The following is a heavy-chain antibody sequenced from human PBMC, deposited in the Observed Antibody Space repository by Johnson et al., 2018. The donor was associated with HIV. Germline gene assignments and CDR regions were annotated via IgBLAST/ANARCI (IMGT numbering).Heavy chain of an antibody. D-gene: IGHD3-3*01. Sequence: QVQLVESGGGLVQPGGSLRLSCAASGFSFSDSHMSWIRQAPGKGLEWVSYISSGGSSIYYADSVRGRFTISRDNAKNSLYLQMNSLRGEDTAVFYCARGGTLNGSPDRIANAFDIWGQGTMVTVSS. J-gene: IGHJ3*02. CDR1: GFSFSDSH. V-gene: IGHV3-11*04. CDR2: ISSGGSSI. CDR3: ARGGTLNGSPDRIANAFDI.